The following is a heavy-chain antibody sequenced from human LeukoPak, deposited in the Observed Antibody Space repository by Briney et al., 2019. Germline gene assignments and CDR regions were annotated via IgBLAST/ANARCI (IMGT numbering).Heavy chain of an antibody. D-gene: IGHD5-24*01. CDR2: IFYNGST. CDR1: GGSISSSNYY. CDR3: ARHNAGYNPHRYMDV. V-gene: IGHV4-39*01. Sequence: PSETLSLTCSVSGGSISSSNYYWGWIRQPPGRGLQWIGNIFYNGSTYYNPSLKSRVTISVDTSKSQFSLKLNSVTAADTAVYYCARHNAGYNPHRYMDVWGKGTTVTVSS. J-gene: IGHJ6*03.